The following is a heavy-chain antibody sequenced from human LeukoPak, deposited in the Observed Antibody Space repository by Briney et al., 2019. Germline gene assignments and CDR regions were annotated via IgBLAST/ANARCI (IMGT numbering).Heavy chain of an antibody. CDR1: GFTFSSYN. CDR2: ISSSSSTI. V-gene: IGHV3-48*01. CDR3: ARERYGSGSYTHY. D-gene: IGHD3-10*01. Sequence: GGSLRLSRAASGFTFSSYNMNWVRQAPGKGLEWVSYISSSSSTIYYADSVKGRFTISRDNAKNSLYLQMNSLRAEDTAVYYCARERYGSGSYTHYWGQGTLVTVSS. J-gene: IGHJ4*02.